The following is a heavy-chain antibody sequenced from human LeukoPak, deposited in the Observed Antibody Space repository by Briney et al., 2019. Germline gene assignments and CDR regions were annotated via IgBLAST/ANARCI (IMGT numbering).Heavy chain of an antibody. CDR1: GDSVSNNSAT. V-gene: IGHV6-1*01. J-gene: IGHJ4*02. D-gene: IGHD3-22*01. CDR2: TYYRSNWYN. Sequence: SQTLSLTCATSGDSVSNNSATWNWIRQSPSRGLEWLVRTYYRSNWYNDYAVSVKSRITINPDTSKNQFSLQLNSVTPEDTAVYYCVRAYSSGPAYYFDYWGQGTLVTVSS. CDR3: VRAYSSGPAYYFDY.